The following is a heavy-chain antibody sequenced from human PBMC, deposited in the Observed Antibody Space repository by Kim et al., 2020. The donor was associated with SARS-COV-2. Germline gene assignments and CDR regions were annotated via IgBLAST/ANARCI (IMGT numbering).Heavy chain of an antibody. V-gene: IGHV4-39*07. D-gene: IGHD2-15*01. Sequence: YNNPPLKSRVTQSVDTSKNQFSLKLSSVTAADTAVYYCAAVAMRAYYFDYWGQGTLVTVSS. J-gene: IGHJ4*02. CDR3: AAVAMRAYYFDY.